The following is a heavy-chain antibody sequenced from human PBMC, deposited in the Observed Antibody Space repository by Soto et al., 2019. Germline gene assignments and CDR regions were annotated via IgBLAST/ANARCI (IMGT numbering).Heavy chain of an antibody. CDR1: SGPDRSHN. CDR2: VSYTGDT. V-gene: IGHV4-59*08. Sequence: QVQLQQSGPRLVKLSETLSLTCTVSSGPDRSHNWGWIRQPPGRGLEWIGYVSYTGDTAYNPSLRSRVSISADTSTNDISLTLSSVTGADAAVYYCVRQGIDYLHGLVDVWGQGTTVSVSS. CDR3: VRQGIDYLHGLVDV. D-gene: IGHD4-17*01. J-gene: IGHJ6*02.